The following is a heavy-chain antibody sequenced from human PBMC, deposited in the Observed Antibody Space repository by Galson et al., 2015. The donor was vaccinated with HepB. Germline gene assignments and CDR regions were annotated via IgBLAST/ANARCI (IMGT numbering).Heavy chain of an antibody. V-gene: IGHV3-48*02. CDR1: GFTFSSYS. J-gene: IGHJ5*02. CDR3: AREKWFDV. CDR2: ISTSSSTI. Sequence: SLRLSCAASGFTFSSYSVNWVRQAPGRGLEWVSYISTSSSTIYYADSVRGRFTVSRDSVKNSLYLQMNSLRDEDTAVYYCAREKWFDVWGQGSLVTVSS.